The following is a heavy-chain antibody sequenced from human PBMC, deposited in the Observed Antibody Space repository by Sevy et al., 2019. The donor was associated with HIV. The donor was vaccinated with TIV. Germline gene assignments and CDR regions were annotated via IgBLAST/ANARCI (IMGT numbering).Heavy chain of an antibody. V-gene: IGHV3-30*03. CDR1: GFTFSSYG. CDR2: ISYDGSNK. D-gene: IGHD3-3*01. J-gene: IGHJ5*02. Sequence: GGSLRLSCAASGFTFSSYGMHWVRQAPGKGLEWVAVISYDGSNKYYADSVKGRFTISRDNSKNTVYLQMNILRAEDTDVYGCTTEDPYYDFWSGYYDGWFDPWGQGTLVTVSS. CDR3: TTEDPYYDFWSGYYDGWFDP.